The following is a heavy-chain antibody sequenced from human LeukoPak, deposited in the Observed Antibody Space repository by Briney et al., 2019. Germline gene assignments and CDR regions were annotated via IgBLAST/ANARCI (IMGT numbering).Heavy chain of an antibody. Sequence: SQTLSLTCTVSGGSISSYYWSWIRQPPGKGLEWIGYIYYSGSTNYNPSLKSRVTISVDTSKNQFSLKLSSVTAADTAVYYCARHDTAMVSVDYWGQGTLVTVSS. CDR3: ARHDTAMVSVDY. CDR1: GGSISSYY. V-gene: IGHV4-59*08. D-gene: IGHD5-18*01. CDR2: IYYSGST. J-gene: IGHJ4*02.